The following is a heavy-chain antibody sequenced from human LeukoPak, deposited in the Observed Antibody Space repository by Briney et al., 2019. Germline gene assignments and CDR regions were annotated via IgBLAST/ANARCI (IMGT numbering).Heavy chain of an antibody. CDR2: IWYDGSNK. J-gene: IGHJ4*02. CDR3: AKDRDGLYGEILPTL. V-gene: IGHV3-33*06. CDR1: GFTFSSYG. D-gene: IGHD4-17*01. Sequence: GRSLRLSCAASGFTFSSYGMHWVRQAPGKGLEWVAVIWYDGSNKYYADSVKGRFTISRYNSKNTLYLQMNSLRAEDTAVYYCAKDRDGLYGEILPTLWGQGTLVTVSS.